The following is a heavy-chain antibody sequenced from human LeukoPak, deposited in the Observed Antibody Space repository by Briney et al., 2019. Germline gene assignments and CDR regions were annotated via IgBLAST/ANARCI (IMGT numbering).Heavy chain of an antibody. CDR2: TYYRSKWYN. Sequence: SQTLSLTCAISGDSVSSNSAAWNWLRQSPSRGLEWLGRTYYRSKWYNDYAVSVKSRITINPDTSKNQFSLQLNSVTPEDTAVYYCARDRPYYDILTHNPDAFDIWGQGTMVTVSS. CDR3: ARDRPYYDILTHNPDAFDI. V-gene: IGHV6-1*01. D-gene: IGHD3-9*01. J-gene: IGHJ3*02. CDR1: GDSVSSNSAA.